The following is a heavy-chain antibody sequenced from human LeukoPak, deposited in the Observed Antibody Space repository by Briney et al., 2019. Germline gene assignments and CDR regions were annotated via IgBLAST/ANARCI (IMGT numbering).Heavy chain of an antibody. CDR1: GGSISSYY. CDR3: ARDLWFGETDAFDI. CDR2: IYTSGST. J-gene: IGHJ3*02. D-gene: IGHD3-10*01. V-gene: IGHV4-4*07. Sequence: PSETLSLTCTVSGGSISSYYWSWIRQPAGKGLEWIGRIYTSGSTNYNPSLKSRVTISVDTSKNQFSLKLSSVTAADTAVYYCARDLWFGETDAFDIWGQGTMVTVSS.